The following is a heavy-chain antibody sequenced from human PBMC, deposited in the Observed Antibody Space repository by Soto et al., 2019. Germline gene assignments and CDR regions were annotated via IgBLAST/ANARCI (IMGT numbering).Heavy chain of an antibody. CDR2: INAGNGNT. V-gene: IGHV1-3*01. D-gene: IGHD3-22*01. CDR1: GYTFTSYA. CDR3: ARASISITMIVVVTYKRGSWFDP. Sequence: ASVKVSCKASGYTFTSYAMHWVRQAPGQRLEWMGWINAGNGNTKYSQKFQGRVTITRDTSASTAYMELSSLRSEDTAVYYCARASISITMIVVVTYKRGSWFDPWGQGTLVTVSS. J-gene: IGHJ5*02.